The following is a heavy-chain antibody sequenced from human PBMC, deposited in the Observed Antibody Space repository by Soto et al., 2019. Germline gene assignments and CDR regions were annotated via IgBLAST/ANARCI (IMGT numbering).Heavy chain of an antibody. Sequence: QVQLQESGPGLVKPSQTLSLTCTVSGGSISSGGYYWSWIRQHPGKGLEWIGYIYYSGSTYYNPSLKSRVTRAVDTSKNLFFLNLNSVTAADTAVYYCPRRSHFDYWGQGILVTVSS. CDR2: IYYSGST. CDR3: PRRSHFDY. CDR1: GGSISSGGYY. V-gene: IGHV4-31*03. J-gene: IGHJ4*02.